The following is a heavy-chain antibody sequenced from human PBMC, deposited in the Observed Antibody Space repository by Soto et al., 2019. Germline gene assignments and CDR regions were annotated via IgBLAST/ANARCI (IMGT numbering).Heavy chain of an antibody. Sequence: GGSLRLSCAASGFTFSSYAMSWVRQAPGKGLEWVSAISGSGGSTYYADSVKGRFTISRDNSKNTLYLQMNSLRAEDTAVYYCAKDGGSGSTHIDDAFDIWGQGTMVTVSS. V-gene: IGHV3-23*01. J-gene: IGHJ3*02. CDR3: AKDGGSGSTHIDDAFDI. CDR1: GFTFSSYA. D-gene: IGHD3-10*01. CDR2: ISGSGGST.